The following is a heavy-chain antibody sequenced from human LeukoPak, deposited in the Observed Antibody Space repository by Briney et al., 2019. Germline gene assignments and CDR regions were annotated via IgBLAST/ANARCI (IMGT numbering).Heavy chain of an antibody. CDR2: VYKSGST. D-gene: IGHD3-10*01. CDR3: ARDGRRNLWFGRTLFHWFDP. J-gene: IGHJ5*02. CDR1: GGSISTYQ. Sequence: SETLSLTCTVSGGSISTYQWRWIRQSPGKGLEWIGNVYKSGSTYYNPSLKSRVTISVDTSKNQFSLKLSSVTAADTAVYYCARDGRRNLWFGRTLFHWFDPWGQGPLVTVSS. V-gene: IGHV4-4*08.